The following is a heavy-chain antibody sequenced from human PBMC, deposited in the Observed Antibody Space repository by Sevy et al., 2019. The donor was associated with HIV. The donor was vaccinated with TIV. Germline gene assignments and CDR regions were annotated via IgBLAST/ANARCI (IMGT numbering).Heavy chain of an antibody. CDR1: GFTFSKYS. J-gene: IGHJ4*02. CDR2: LSFGCGEI. D-gene: IGHD2-8*01. Sequence: GGSLRLSCAASGFTFSKYSMSWFRQPPGKGLGWVSTLSFGCGEINYADSGKGRFTNSRDNSKSSVYLQMNNLRPEDTAVYYCAREGCTKPHDYWGQGTLVTVSS. V-gene: IGHV3-23*01. CDR3: AREGCTKPHDY.